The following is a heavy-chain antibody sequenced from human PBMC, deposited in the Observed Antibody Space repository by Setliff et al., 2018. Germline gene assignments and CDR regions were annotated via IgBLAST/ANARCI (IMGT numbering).Heavy chain of an antibody. CDR1: GYTFTDYD. Sequence: ASVKVSCKASGYTFTDYDIVWVRQATGQGLEWMGWMNPNSGRTGYPQKFQGRVTMTRNTSISTAYMELSSLRSEDTAVYFCARGALVLQFLEWLPRFYYMDVWGKGTTVTVSS. CDR3: ARGALVLQFLEWLPRFYYMDV. J-gene: IGHJ6*03. CDR2: MNPNSGRT. V-gene: IGHV1-8*02. D-gene: IGHD3-3*01.